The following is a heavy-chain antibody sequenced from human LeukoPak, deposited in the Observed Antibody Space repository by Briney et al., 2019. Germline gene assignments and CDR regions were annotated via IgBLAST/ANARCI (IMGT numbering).Heavy chain of an antibody. CDR3: ASPNSMAGTHYFHY. Sequence: PGRSLRLSCAASGFTFTTFPMHWVRQPPGKGLEWVAVISYDGTDKYYADSVKGRFTISRDNSKSTLYLQMDSLRAEDTAMYYCASPNSMAGTHYFHYWGQGTLVTVSS. CDR2: ISYDGTDK. J-gene: IGHJ4*02. D-gene: IGHD6-19*01. V-gene: IGHV3-30*04. CDR1: GFTFTTFP.